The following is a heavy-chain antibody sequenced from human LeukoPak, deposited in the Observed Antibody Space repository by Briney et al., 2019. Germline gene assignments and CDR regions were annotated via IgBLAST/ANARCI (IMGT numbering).Heavy chain of an antibody. J-gene: IGHJ5*02. CDR1: GFTFSSYG. V-gene: IGHV3-33*01. D-gene: IGHD5-24*01. CDR2: IWYDGSNK. CDR3: ARERLEMATILRNNWFDP. Sequence: GGSLRLSCAASGFTFSSYGMHWVRQAPGKGLEWVAVIWYDGSNKYYADSVKGRFTISRDNSKNTLYLQMNSLRAEDTAVYYCARERLEMATILRNNWFDPWGQGTLVTVSS.